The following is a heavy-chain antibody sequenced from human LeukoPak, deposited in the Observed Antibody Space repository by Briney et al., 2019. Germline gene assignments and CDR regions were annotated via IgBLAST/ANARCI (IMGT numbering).Heavy chain of an antibody. CDR2: ISAYNGNT. J-gene: IGHJ6*02. Sequence: ASVKVSCKASGYTFTSYGISWVRQAPGQGLEWMGWISAYNGNTNYAQKLQGRVTMTTDTSTSTAHMELRSLRSDDTAVYYCASTIRIAALNDYYYYYGMDVWGQGTTVTVSS. D-gene: IGHD6-13*01. V-gene: IGHV1-18*01. CDR1: GYTFTSYG. CDR3: ASTIRIAALNDYYYYYGMDV.